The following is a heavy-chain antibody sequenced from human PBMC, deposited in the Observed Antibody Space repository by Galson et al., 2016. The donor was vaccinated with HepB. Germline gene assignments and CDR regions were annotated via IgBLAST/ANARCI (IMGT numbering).Heavy chain of an antibody. CDR1: GFTFSSYD. V-gene: IGHV3-21*04. CDR2: ISDGSSYI. D-gene: IGHD3-10*01. Sequence: SLRLSCAASGFTFSSYDMYWVRQAPGKGLEWVSFISDGSSYIYYADSVKGRFTISRDNSKNTLYLEMSSLRVEDTAVYYCAKDLQVSPLWFGELFPDDWGQGTLVAVSS. CDR3: AKDLQVSPLWFGELFPDD. J-gene: IGHJ4*02.